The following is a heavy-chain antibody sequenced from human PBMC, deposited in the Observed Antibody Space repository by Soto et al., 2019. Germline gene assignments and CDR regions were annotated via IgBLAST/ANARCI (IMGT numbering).Heavy chain of an antibody. Sequence: PSETLSLTCPVSGGSVSSAGYYWSWIRQPPGKGLEWIGYISYSGSTNYNPSLKSRVTISVDTSKNQFSLNLTSVTAADTAVYYCARERPYYGFDYWGQGTLVTVSS. J-gene: IGHJ4*02. D-gene: IGHD3-22*01. V-gene: IGHV4-61*08. CDR3: ARERPYYGFDY. CDR2: ISYSGST. CDR1: GGSVSSAGYY.